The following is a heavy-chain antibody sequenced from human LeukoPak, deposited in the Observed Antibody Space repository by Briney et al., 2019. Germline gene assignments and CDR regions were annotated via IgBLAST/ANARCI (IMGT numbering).Heavy chain of an antibody. Sequence: ASVKVSCKASGYTFTSYYMRWVRQAPGQGLEWMGIINPSGGSTSYAQKFQGRVTMTRDMSTSTAYMELRSLKSDDTAVYYCARDIGLVRGIIMTHWGQGTQVTVSS. J-gene: IGHJ4*02. CDR3: ARDIGLVRGIIMTH. V-gene: IGHV1-46*01. CDR1: GYTFTSYY. CDR2: INPSGGST. D-gene: IGHD3-10*01.